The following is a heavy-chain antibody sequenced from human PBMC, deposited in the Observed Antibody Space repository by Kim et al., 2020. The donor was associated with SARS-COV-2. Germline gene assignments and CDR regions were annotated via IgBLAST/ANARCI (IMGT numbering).Heavy chain of an antibody. CDR3: ARLFCGSSCPNWFDP. V-gene: IGHV5-51*01. J-gene: IGHJ5*02. Sequence: AFQGKVTISADKSISTAYLQWSSLKASDTAMYYCARLFCGSSCPNWFDPWGQGTLVTVSS. D-gene: IGHD6-13*01.